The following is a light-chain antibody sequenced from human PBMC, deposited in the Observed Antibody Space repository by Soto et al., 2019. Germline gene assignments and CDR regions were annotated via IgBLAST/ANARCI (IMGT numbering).Light chain of an antibody. Sequence: QSALTQPPSASGSPGQSVTISCTGTSGDIGDYNYVSWYQQHPGKAPKLMIYEVTKRPSGVPDRFSGSKSGNTASLTVSGLQADDECVYYCSSYAGDNNYVIFGGGTKLTVL. J-gene: IGLJ2*01. CDR1: SGDIGDYNY. CDR2: EVT. CDR3: SSYAGDNNYVI. V-gene: IGLV2-8*01.